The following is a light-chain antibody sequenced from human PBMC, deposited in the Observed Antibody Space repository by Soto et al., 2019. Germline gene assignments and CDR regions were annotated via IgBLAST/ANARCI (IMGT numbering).Light chain of an antibody. J-gene: IGLJ1*01. CDR1: SSDVGRYNF. CDR2: EVT. V-gene: IGLV2-8*01. CDR3: SSYTGSRDPYV. Sequence: QSVLTQPPSASGAPGQSVTISCTGTSSDVGRYNFVSWYQQHPGKAPKLLIYEVTKRPSGVPDRFSGSKSGNAASLTVSGLQAEDEADYFCSSYTGSRDPYVFGTGTRSPS.